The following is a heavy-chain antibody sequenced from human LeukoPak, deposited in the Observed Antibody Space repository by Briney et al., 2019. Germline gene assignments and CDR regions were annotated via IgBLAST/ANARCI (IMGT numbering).Heavy chain of an antibody. J-gene: IGHJ3*02. V-gene: IGHV3-30-3*01. D-gene: IGHD2-2*01. CDR3: ARGEWGYCSSTSCPVPDAFDI. CDR2: ISYDGSNK. CDR1: GFTFSSYA. Sequence: PGRSLRLSCAASGFTFSSYAMHWVRQAPGKGLEWVAVISYDGSNKYYADSVKGRFTISRDNSKNMLYLQMNSLRAEDTAVYYCARGEWGYCSSTSCPVPDAFDIWGQGTMVTVSS.